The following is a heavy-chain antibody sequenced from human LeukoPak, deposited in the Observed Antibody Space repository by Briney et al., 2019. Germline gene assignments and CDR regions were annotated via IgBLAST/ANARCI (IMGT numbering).Heavy chain of an antibody. J-gene: IGHJ5*02. CDR3: AREPLGVRLGELSFQPDH. CDR2: ISAYNGNT. V-gene: IGHV1-18*01. CDR1: GYTFTSYG. Sequence: ASVKVSCKASGYTFTSYGISWVRQAPGQGLEWMGWISAYNGNTNYAQKLKGRVTMTTDTSTSTAYMELRSLRSDDTAVYYCAREPLGVRLGELSFQPDHWGQGTLVTVSS. D-gene: IGHD3-16*02.